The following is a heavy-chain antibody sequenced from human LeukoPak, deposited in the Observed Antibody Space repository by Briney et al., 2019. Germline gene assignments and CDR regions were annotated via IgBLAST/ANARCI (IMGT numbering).Heavy chain of an antibody. Sequence: GRSLRLSCTASGFTFGDYLMSWFRQAPGKGLEWIGFISGGTTEYSASVKGRFTISRDDSTSIAYLQMNSLTTEDTAVYYCSRGSGWLSVYWGQGTLVTVSS. CDR2: ISGGTT. D-gene: IGHD6-19*01. CDR1: GFTFGDYL. CDR3: SRGSGWLSVY. J-gene: IGHJ4*02. V-gene: IGHV3-49*03.